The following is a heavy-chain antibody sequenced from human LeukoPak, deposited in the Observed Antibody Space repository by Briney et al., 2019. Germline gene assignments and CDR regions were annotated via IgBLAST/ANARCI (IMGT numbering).Heavy chain of an antibody. Sequence: SVKVSCKASGGTFSSYAISWVRQAPGQGLEWMGGIIPIFGTANYAQKFQGRVTITADESTSTAYMELSSLRSDDTAVYYCARDANLRYFDWYDYWGQGTLVTVSS. D-gene: IGHD3-9*01. CDR3: ARDANLRYFDWYDY. CDR2: IIPIFGTA. J-gene: IGHJ4*02. V-gene: IGHV1-69*13. CDR1: GGTFSSYA.